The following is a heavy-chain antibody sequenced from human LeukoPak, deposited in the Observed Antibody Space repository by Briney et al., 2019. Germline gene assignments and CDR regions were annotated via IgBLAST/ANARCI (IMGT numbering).Heavy chain of an antibody. J-gene: IGHJ5*02. CDR3: ARGHDFWSGFNWFDP. D-gene: IGHD3-3*01. CDR2: ISAFNGNT. Sequence: ASVKVSCKASGYTFTGYYIHWVRQAPGQGLEWMGWISAFNGNTNYAQKLQGRVTMTTDTSTSTAYMELRSLRSDDTAVYYCARGHDFWSGFNWFDPWGQGTLVTVSS. V-gene: IGHV1-18*04. CDR1: GYTFTGYY.